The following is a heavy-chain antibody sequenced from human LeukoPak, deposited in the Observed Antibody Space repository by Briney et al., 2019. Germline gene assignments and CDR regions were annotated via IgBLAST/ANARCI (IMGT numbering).Heavy chain of an antibody. J-gene: IGHJ4*02. CDR1: GFTFSSYA. CDR2: ISSNGGST. D-gene: IGHD6-13*01. V-gene: IGHV3-64*01. Sequence: GGSLRLSCAASGFTFSSYAKHWVRQAPGKGLEYVSAISSNGGSTYYANSVKGRFTISRDNSKNTLYLQMGSLRAEDMAVYYCAAGGYSSSWYSADYWGQGTLVTVSS. CDR3: AAGGYSSSWYSADY.